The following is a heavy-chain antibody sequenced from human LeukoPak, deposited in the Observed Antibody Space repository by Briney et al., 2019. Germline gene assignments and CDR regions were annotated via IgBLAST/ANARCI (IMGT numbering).Heavy chain of an antibody. CDR1: GFTFSSYS. J-gene: IGHJ4*02. CDR2: ISSSSSYI. CDR3: ARDREVVAAGYFDY. V-gene: IGHV3-21*01. Sequence: GGSLRLSGAASGFTFSSYSRNWVRQAPGKGLEWVSSISSSSSYIYYADSVKGRFTISRDNAKNSLYLQMNSLRAEDTAVYYRARDREVVAAGYFDYWGQGTLVTVSS. D-gene: IGHD2-15*01.